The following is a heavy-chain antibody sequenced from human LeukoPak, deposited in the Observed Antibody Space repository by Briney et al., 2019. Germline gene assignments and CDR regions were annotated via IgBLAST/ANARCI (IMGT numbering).Heavy chain of an antibody. D-gene: IGHD2-15*01. Sequence: SETLSLTCTVSGGSISAYYWSWIRQPPGKGLEWIGYIYDNGDTNYNASLRGRVTISLDTAKNQLSLNLKSVTAADTAVYYCARYYCIGSSCYRTNWLDPWGQGTLVAVSS. CDR2: IYDNGDT. CDR3: ARYYCIGSSCYRTNWLDP. CDR1: GGSISAYY. V-gene: IGHV4-59*01. J-gene: IGHJ5*02.